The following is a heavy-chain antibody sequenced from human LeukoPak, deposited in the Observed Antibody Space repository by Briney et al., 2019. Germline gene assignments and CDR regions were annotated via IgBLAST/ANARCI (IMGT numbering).Heavy chain of an antibody. J-gene: IGHJ4*02. CDR2: ISSSSSYI. V-gene: IGHV3-21*01. CDR1: GFTFSSYS. D-gene: IGHD2-21*02. CDR3: ARGRLPTGGDYQY. Sequence: GGSLRLSCAASGFTFSSYSMNWVRQAPGKGLEWVSSISSSSSYIYYADSVKGRFTISRDNAKNSLYLQMNSLRAEDTAVYYCARGRLPTGGDYQYWGQGTLVTVSS.